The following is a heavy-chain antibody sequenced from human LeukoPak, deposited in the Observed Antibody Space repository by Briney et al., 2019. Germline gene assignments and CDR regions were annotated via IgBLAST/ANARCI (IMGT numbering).Heavy chain of an antibody. CDR3: ESSTRWYAHSFAY. D-gene: IGHD6-19*01. Sequence: GASVKVSCKASGDTVTSYGISWVRQAPGQGLGWMGWSSAYNGNTNYAQKFQGRVSMTTDTTTSTPYMDLRSLRYDDTAVYYCESSTRWYAHSFAYWGPGTLVTVSS. CDR2: SSAYNGNT. J-gene: IGHJ4*02. CDR1: GDTVTSYG. V-gene: IGHV1-18*01.